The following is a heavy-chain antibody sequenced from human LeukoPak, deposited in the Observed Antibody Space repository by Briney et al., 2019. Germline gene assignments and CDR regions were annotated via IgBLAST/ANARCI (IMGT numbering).Heavy chain of an antibody. D-gene: IGHD3-9*01. J-gene: IGHJ6*03. Sequence: GTLRLSCAASGFTFSIYGMTWVRQAPGKGLEWIGEINHSGSTNYNPSLKSRVTISVDTSKNQFSLKLSSVTAADTAVYYCAREGRYFDWLLWDYYYYMDVWGKGTTVTISS. V-gene: IGHV4-34*01. CDR1: GFTFSIYG. CDR2: INHSGST. CDR3: AREGRYFDWLLWDYYYYMDV.